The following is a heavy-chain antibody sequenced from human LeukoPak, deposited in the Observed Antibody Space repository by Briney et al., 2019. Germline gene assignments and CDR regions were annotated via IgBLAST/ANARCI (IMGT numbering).Heavy chain of an antibody. J-gene: IGHJ4*02. CDR3: ARDGSGPIDY. D-gene: IGHD2-15*01. V-gene: IGHV3-20*04. CDR2: INWNGGST. CDR1: GFTFDDYG. Sequence: PVGSLGLSCAASGFTFDDYGMSWVRQAPGKGLEWVSGINWNGGSTGYADSVKGRFTISRDNAKNSLYLQMNSLRAEDTALYYCARDGSGPIDYWGQGTLVTVSS.